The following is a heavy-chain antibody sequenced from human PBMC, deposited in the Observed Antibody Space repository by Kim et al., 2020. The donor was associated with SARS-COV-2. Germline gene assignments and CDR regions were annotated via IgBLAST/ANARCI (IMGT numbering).Heavy chain of an antibody. CDR2: IKQEGSEK. Sequence: GGSLRLSCAASGFTFSSYWMSWVRQAPGKGLEWVANIKQEGSEKYYVDSVKGRFTISRDNAKNSLYLQMNSLRAEDTAVYYCARAGGTMIVVGIFDYWGQGTLVTVSS. D-gene: IGHD3-22*01. CDR1: GFTFSSYW. J-gene: IGHJ4*02. V-gene: IGHV3-7*01. CDR3: ARAGGTMIVVGIFDY.